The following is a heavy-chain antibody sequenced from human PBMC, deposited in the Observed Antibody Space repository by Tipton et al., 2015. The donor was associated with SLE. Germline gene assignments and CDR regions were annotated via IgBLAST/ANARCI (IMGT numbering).Heavy chain of an antibody. CDR3: ARGPPYYDYVWGSYRYNWFDP. CDR1: GGFFSGYY. D-gene: IGHD3-16*02. J-gene: IGHJ5*02. Sequence: TLSLTCAVYGGFFSGYYWSWIRQPPGKGLEWIGEINHSGSTNYNPSLKSRVTISVDTSKNQFSLKLSSVTAADTAVYYCARGPPYYDYVWGSYRYNWFDPWGQGTLVTVSS. CDR2: INHSGST. V-gene: IGHV4-34*01.